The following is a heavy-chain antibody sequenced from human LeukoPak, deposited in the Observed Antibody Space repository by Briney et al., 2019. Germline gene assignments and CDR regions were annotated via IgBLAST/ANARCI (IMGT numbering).Heavy chain of an antibody. CDR2: IYSGGST. D-gene: IGHD2-21*02. CDR1: GFTVSSNY. V-gene: IGHV3-66*01. CDR3: AKDFVVVPGNVNYFDY. J-gene: IGHJ4*02. Sequence: GGSLRLSCAASGFTVSSNYMSWVRQAPGKGLEWVSVIYSGGSTYYADSVKGRFTISRDNSKNTLYVQMKSLRAEDTAVYYCAKDFVVVPGNVNYFDYWGQGTLVTVSS.